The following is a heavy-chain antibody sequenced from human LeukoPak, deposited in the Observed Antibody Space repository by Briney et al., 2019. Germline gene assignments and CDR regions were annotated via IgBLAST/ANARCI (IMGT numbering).Heavy chain of an antibody. CDR1: GFTFSSYW. CDR3: ARGSSPYYGSGSPFRWFDP. D-gene: IGHD3-10*01. CDR2: IKQDGSEK. Sequence: RPGGSLRLSCAASGFTFSSYWMSWVRQAPGKGLEWVANIKQDGSEKYYVDSVKGRFTISRDNAKNSLYLQMNSLRAEDTAVYYCARGSSPYYGSGSPFRWFDPWGQGTLVTVSS. J-gene: IGHJ5*02. V-gene: IGHV3-7*01.